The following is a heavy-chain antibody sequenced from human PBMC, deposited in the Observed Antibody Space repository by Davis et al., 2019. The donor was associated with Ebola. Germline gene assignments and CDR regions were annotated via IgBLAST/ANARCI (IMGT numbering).Heavy chain of an antibody. Sequence: SETLSLTCTVSGGSISRSSYYWGWIRQPPGKGLEWIGSIYDSGSTYYNPSLKSRVTISVDTSKNQFSLKLSSVTAADTAVYYCARGRTVRYFDWLLPPRMDVWGQGTTVTVSS. V-gene: IGHV4-39*01. CDR2: IYDSGST. J-gene: IGHJ6*02. CDR3: ARGRTVRYFDWLLPPRMDV. CDR1: GGSISRSSYY. D-gene: IGHD3-9*01.